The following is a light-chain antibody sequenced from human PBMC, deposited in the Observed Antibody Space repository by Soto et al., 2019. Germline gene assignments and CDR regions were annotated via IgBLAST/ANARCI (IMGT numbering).Light chain of an antibody. CDR2: GAS. CDR1: QSVSNNY. V-gene: IGKV3-20*01. Sequence: EIVLTQSPGTLSLTRGERPTLXXRASQSVSNNYLAWYQQKPGQAPXVLIYGASNRATGIPDRFSGSGSGTDFTLTISRLEPEDFAVYYCQQYGSSGTFGQGTKVDI. J-gene: IGKJ1*01. CDR3: QQYGSSGT.